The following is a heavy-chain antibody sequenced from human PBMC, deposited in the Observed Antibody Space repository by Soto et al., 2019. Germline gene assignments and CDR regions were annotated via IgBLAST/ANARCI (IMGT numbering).Heavy chain of an antibody. D-gene: IGHD6-6*01. CDR1: RFTVNIYS. V-gene: IGHV3-21*01. J-gene: IGHJ6*02. CDR2: ISSSSSYI. Sequence: PGWCLTLCRAASRFTVNIYSMNGARQAPGKRLEWVSSISSSSSYIYYAASVKGRFTISRDNAKNSLYLQMNSLRAEDTAVYYCARASPGYYYGMDVWGQGTPVTSP. CDR3: ARASPGYYYGMDV.